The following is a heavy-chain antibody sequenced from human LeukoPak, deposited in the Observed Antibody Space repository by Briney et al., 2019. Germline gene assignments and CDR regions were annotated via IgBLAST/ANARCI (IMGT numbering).Heavy chain of an antibody. V-gene: IGHV4-34*01. D-gene: IGHD3-10*01. CDR3: ARRTAARGWFDP. Sequence: PSETLSLTCAVYGGSLSGYYWTWIRQPPGKGLEWIGEINYSGSTNYNPSLNSRVTLSVDTSKLQLSLKLSSVTAADTAVYYCARRTAARGWFDPWGQGTLVTVSS. CDR1: GGSLSGYY. CDR2: INYSGST. J-gene: IGHJ5*02.